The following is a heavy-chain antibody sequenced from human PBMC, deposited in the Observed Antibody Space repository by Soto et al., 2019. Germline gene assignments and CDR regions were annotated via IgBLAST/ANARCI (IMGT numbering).Heavy chain of an antibody. J-gene: IGHJ6*02. CDR1: GFTFSSYW. Sequence: PGGSLRLSCAASGFTFSSYWMHWVRQAPGKGLVWVSDINSSGGSTYYADSVKGRFTISRDNSKSTLYLQMNSLRAEDTALYYCAKGRSYYYYYGVDVWGQGTTVTVSS. V-gene: IGHV3-74*01. CDR2: INSSGGST. CDR3: AKGRSYYYYYGVDV.